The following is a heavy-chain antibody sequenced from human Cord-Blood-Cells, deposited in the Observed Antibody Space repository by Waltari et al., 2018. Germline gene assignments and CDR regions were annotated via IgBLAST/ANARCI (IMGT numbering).Heavy chain of an antibody. Sequence: QVQLVQSGAEVKKPGASVTVSCKVSGYTLTDLSMHWVRQAPGKGLEWMGGFDPEDGETIYAQKFQGRVTMTEDTSTDTAYMELSSLRSEDTAVYYCATAFPSTDYDFWSGYYYHAFDIWGQGTMVTVSS. J-gene: IGHJ3*02. V-gene: IGHV1-24*01. CDR2: FDPEDGET. CDR3: ATAFPSTDYDFWSGYYYHAFDI. D-gene: IGHD3-3*01. CDR1: GYTLTDLS.